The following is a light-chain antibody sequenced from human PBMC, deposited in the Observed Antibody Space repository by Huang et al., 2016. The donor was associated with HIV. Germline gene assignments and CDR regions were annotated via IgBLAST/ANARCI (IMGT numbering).Light chain of an antibody. J-gene: IGKJ5*01. Sequence: AIQLTQSPSSLSASVGDRVSITCRASQGISSALAWYQQKSGKAPKLLIYDASSLESGVTSRFSGSESGTDVTLTISSLQPEDFATYYCQQFNNYLTFGQGTRLEIK. V-gene: IGKV1D-13*01. CDR1: QGISSA. CDR3: QQFNNYLT. CDR2: DAS.